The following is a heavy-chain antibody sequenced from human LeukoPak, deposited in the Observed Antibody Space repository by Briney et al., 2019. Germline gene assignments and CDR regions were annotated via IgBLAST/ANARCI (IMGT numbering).Heavy chain of an antibody. CDR1: GFTFSSYW. CDR2: INGDGSST. V-gene: IGHV3-74*01. J-gene: IGHJ6*02. Sequence: GGSLRLSCAASGFTFSSYWIHWVRQAPGKGLVWVSRINGDGSSTNYADSVKGRFTISRDNAKTTLYLQMNSLRAEDTAVYYCARLRDSSSPRYYYYGLDVWGQGTTVTVSS. CDR3: ARLRDSSSPRYYYYGLDV. D-gene: IGHD6-13*01.